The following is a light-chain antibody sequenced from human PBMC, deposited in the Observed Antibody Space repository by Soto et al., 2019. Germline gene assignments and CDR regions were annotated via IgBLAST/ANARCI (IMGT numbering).Light chain of an antibody. Sequence: EIVWTHSPATLSLSPVERATLSCRASQIVSSYLAWYQQKPGQAPRLLIYDASNRATGIPARFSGSGSGTDFTLTISSLEPEDFAVYYCQQRSNWPLTFGGGTKVEIK. J-gene: IGKJ4*01. CDR1: QIVSSY. CDR2: DAS. CDR3: QQRSNWPLT. V-gene: IGKV3-11*01.